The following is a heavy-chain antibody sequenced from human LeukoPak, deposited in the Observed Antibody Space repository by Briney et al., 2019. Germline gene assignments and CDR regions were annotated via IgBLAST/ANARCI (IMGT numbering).Heavy chain of an antibody. CDR1: GFTFSSYS. CDR3: ARFGVAGPARPFDY. D-gene: IGHD3-3*01. J-gene: IGHJ4*02. CDR2: ISSSSSYI. V-gene: IGHV3-21*01. Sequence: PGGSLRLSCAASGFTFSSYSMNWVRQAPGKGLEWVSSISSSSSYIYYADSVKGRFTISRDNAKNSLYLQMNSLRAEDTAVCYCARFGVAGPARPFDYWGQGTLVTVSS.